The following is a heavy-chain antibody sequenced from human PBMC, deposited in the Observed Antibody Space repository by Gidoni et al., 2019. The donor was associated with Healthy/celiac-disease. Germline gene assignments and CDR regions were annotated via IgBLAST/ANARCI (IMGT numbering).Heavy chain of an antibody. V-gene: IGHV3-48*03. D-gene: IGHD4-4*01. CDR2: ISSSGSTI. CDR1: GFTFSSYE. CDR3: AREGVTTWYYYGMDV. Sequence: EVQLVESGGGLVQPGGSLRLSCAASGFTFSSYEMNWVRQAPGKGLEWVSYISSSGSTIYYADSVKGRFTISRDNAKNSLYLQMNSLRAEDTAVYYCAREGVTTWYYYGMDVWGQGTTVTVSS. J-gene: IGHJ6*02.